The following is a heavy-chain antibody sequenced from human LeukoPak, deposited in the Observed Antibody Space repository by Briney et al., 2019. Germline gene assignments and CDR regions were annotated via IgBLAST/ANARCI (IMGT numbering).Heavy chain of an antibody. CDR2: INHSGST. J-gene: IGHJ4*02. CDR1: GGSFSGYY. V-gene: IGHV4-34*01. Sequence: SETLSLTCAVYGGSFSGYYWSWIRQPPGKGLEWIGEINHSGSTNYNPSLKSRVTISVDTSKNQFSLKLSSVTAADTAVYYCARQDTAMVYFDYWGQGTLVTVSS. CDR3: ARQDTAMVYFDY. D-gene: IGHD5-18*01.